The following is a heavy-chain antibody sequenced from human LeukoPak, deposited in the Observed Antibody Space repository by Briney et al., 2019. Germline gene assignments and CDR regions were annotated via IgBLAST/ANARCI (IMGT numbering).Heavy chain of an antibody. CDR1: GGSISSYY. CDR3: ARPSPGIAVAAAGGFDP. V-gene: IGHV4-59*12. CDR2: IYYSGST. D-gene: IGHD6-19*01. J-gene: IGHJ5*02. Sequence: PSETLSLTCTVSGGSISSYYWSWIRQPPGKGLELIGYIYYSGSTNYNPSLKSRVTISVDTSKNQFSLKLSSVTAADTAVYYCARPSPGIAVAAAGGFDPWGQGTLVTVSS.